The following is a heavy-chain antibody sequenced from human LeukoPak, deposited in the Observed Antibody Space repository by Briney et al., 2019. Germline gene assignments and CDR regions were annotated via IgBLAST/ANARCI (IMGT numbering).Heavy chain of an antibody. D-gene: IGHD3-10*01. V-gene: IGHV4-4*07. CDR2: IYSSGST. CDR3: ARVQITMVRGVNSFDY. J-gene: IGHJ4*02. CDR1: GYSISSGYY. Sequence: SETLSLTCTVSGYSISSGYYWSWIRQPAGKGLEWIGRIYSSGSTNHNPSLKSRVTMSVDTSKNQFSLKLSSVTAADTAVYYCARVQITMVRGVNSFDYWGQGTLVTVSS.